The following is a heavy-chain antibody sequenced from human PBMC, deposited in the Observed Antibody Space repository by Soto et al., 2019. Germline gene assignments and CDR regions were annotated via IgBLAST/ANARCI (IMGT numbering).Heavy chain of an antibody. V-gene: IGHV1-46*01. J-gene: IGHJ5*02. CDR1: GYTFTSYY. Sequence: GASVKVSCKASGYTFTSYYMHWVRQAPGQGLEWMGIINPSGGSTSYAQKFQGRVTMTRDTSTSTVYMELSSLRSEDTAVYYCARARAYTIFGVVNWFDPWGQGTLVTVPQ. CDR2: INPSGGST. D-gene: IGHD3-3*01. CDR3: ARARAYTIFGVVNWFDP.